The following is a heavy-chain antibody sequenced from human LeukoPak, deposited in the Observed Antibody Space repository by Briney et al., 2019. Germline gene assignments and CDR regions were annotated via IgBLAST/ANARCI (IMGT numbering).Heavy chain of an antibody. CDR1: GGSISSYY. D-gene: IGHD6-19*01. J-gene: IGHJ6*03. CDR3: ARERRGYSSGWSAPYYMDV. Sequence: SETLSLTCTVSGGSISSYYWSWIRQPPGKGLEWIGYIYYSGSTNYNPSLKSRVTISVDTSKNQFSLKLSSVTAADTAVYYCARERRGYSSGWSAPYYMDVWGKGTTVTVSS. V-gene: IGHV4-59*12. CDR2: IYYSGST.